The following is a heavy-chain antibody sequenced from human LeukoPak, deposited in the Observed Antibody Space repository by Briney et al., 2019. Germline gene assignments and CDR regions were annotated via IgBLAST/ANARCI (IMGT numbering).Heavy chain of an antibody. J-gene: IGHJ3*02. CDR3: ARETTYYYDSSGYYFDAFDI. CDR1: GGSISSGSYY. V-gene: IGHV4-61*02. Sequence: SETLSLTCTVSGGSISSGSYYWSWIRQPAGKGLEWIGRIYTSGSTNYNPSLKSRVTISVDTSKNQFSLKLGSVTAADTAVYYCARETTYYYDSSGYYFDAFDIWGQGTMVTVSS. D-gene: IGHD3-22*01. CDR2: IYTSGST.